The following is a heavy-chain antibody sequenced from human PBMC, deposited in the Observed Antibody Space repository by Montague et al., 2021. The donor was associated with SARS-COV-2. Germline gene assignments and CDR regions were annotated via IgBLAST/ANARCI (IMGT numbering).Heavy chain of an antibody. Sequence: SETLSLTCTVSGGSISSGGYYWSWIRQHPGKGLEWIGYIYYSGSTYYNPSLKSRVTISVDTSKNQFSLKLISVTAADTAVYYCAREDRWNWFDPWGQGILVTVSS. J-gene: IGHJ5*02. CDR1: GGSISSGGYY. CDR2: IYYSGST. V-gene: IGHV4-61*08. CDR3: AREDRWNWFDP. D-gene: IGHD5-24*01.